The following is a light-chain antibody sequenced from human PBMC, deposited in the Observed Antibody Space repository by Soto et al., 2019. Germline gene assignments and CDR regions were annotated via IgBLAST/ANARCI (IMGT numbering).Light chain of an antibody. Sequence: QSALTQPASVSGSPGQSITISCTGTSSDGGGYNYVSWYQQHPGKAPKLMIYDVSNRPSGVSNRFSGSKSGNTASLTISGLQAEDEADYYCSSYTSSSTLYVFGTGTKLTVL. V-gene: IGLV2-14*01. CDR3: SSYTSSSTLYV. CDR2: DVS. J-gene: IGLJ1*01. CDR1: SSDGGGYNY.